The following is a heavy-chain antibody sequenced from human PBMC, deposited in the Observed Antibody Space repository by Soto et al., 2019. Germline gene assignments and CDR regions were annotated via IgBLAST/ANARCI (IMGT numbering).Heavy chain of an antibody. V-gene: IGHV3-23*01. CDR3: AKVTKRAAAGRYEYYKYGMDV. CDR2: ISAGGGGP. Sequence: PGGSLRLSCAASGFIFNNYAMSWVRKAPGKGLEWVSFISAGGGGPNYADSVKGRFTISRDNSKNTLFLQMNGLRAEDTAVYYCAKVTKRAAAGRYEYYKYGMDVWGQGTTVTVSS. J-gene: IGHJ6*02. D-gene: IGHD6-13*01. CDR1: GFIFNNYA.